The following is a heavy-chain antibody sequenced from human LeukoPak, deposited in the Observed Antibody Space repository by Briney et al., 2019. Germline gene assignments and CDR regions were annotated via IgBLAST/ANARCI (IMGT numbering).Heavy chain of an antibody. D-gene: IGHD1-26*01. Sequence: ASVKVSCKASGYTFTSYYMRWVRQAPGQGLEWMGIINPSGGSTSYAQKFQGRVTMTRDTSTSTVYTELSSLRSEDTAVYYCARDLLVGATNLWYFDLWGRGTLVTVSS. CDR2: INPSGGST. CDR3: ARDLLVGATNLWYFDL. J-gene: IGHJ2*01. CDR1: GYTFTSYY. V-gene: IGHV1-46*01.